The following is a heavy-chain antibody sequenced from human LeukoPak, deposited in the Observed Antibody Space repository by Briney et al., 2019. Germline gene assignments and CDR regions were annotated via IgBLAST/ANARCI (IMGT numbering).Heavy chain of an antibody. CDR3: AGDPLDRGFRGE. V-gene: IGHV1-69*13. J-gene: IGHJ4*02. D-gene: IGHD3-10*01. CDR2: IIPIFGTA. CDR1: GGTFSSYA. Sequence: ASVKVSCKAFGGTFSSYAISWVRQAPGQGLEWMGGIIPIFGTANYAQKFQGRVTITADESTSTAYMELSSLRSEDTAVYYCAGDPLDRGFRGEWGQGTLVTVSS.